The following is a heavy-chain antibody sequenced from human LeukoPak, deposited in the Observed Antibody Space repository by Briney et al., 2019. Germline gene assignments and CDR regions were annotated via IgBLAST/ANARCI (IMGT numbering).Heavy chain of an antibody. J-gene: IGHJ5*02. CDR3: ARDNSLGDSAWWFDP. Sequence: ASVKVSCKASGYTFTSYGISWVRQAPGQGLEWMGWISAYNGNTNYAQKLQGRVTMTTDTSTSTAYMELSSLRSEDTAVYYCARDNSLGDSAWWFDPWGQGTLVTVSS. D-gene: IGHD5-12*01. V-gene: IGHV1-18*01. CDR1: GYTFTSYG. CDR2: ISAYNGNT.